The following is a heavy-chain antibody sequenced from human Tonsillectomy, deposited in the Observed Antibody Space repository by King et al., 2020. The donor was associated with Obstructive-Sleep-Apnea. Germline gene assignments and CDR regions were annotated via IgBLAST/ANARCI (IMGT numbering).Heavy chain of an antibody. Sequence: QMQLQESGPGLVKPSETLSLTCTVSGYSISSGYYWGWIRQPPGKGLEWIGSIYHSGSTYYNPSLKSRVTISVDTSKNQFSLKLSSGTAADSAVYYWARVDQGAMVSCFDYWGQGTLVTVSS. CDR3: ARVDQGAMVSCFDY. J-gene: IGHJ4*02. CDR2: IYHSGST. V-gene: IGHV4-38-2*02. CDR1: GYSISSGYY. D-gene: IGHD5-18*01.